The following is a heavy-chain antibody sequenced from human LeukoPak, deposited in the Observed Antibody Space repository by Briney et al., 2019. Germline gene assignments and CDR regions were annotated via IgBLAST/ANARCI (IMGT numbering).Heavy chain of an antibody. CDR3: ATYDFWSGRTTDY. V-gene: IGHV3-48*01. D-gene: IGHD3-3*01. Sequence: PGGSLRLSCAASGFTFSSYSMNWVRQAPGKGLEWVSYISSSSSTIYYADSVKGRFTISRDNAKNSLYLQMNSLRAEDTAVYYCATYDFWSGRTTDYWGQGTLVTVSS. CDR2: ISSSSSTI. J-gene: IGHJ4*02. CDR1: GFTFSSYS.